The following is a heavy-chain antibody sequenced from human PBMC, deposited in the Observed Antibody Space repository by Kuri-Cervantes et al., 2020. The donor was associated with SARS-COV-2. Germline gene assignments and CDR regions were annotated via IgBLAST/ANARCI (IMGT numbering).Heavy chain of an antibody. J-gene: IGHJ4*02. V-gene: IGHV4-30-4*08. D-gene: IGHD1-26*01. CDR1: GGSLSSGDYY. CDR2: IFYSGSA. Sequence: SETLSLTCTVSGGSLSSGDYYWTWVRQPPGKGLEWIGNIFYSGSASYNPSLKSRLTMSLDMSKSQFSLKLNSVTAADTAVYYCARDPDGSHFDYWGQGTLVTVSS. CDR3: ARDPDGSHFDY.